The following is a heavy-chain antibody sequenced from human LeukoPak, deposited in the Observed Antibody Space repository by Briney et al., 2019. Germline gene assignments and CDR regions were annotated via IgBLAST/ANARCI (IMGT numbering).Heavy chain of an antibody. Sequence: ASVKVSCKASGYTFTGYYMHWVRQAPGQGLDYMGWINPNSGDTNYAQKLQGRVTMTADTSTSTAYMELRSLRSDDTAVYYCAREYSSEGWFDPWGQGTLVTVSS. CDR2: INPNSGDT. CDR1: GYTFTGYY. D-gene: IGHD4-11*01. CDR3: AREYSSEGWFDP. J-gene: IGHJ5*02. V-gene: IGHV1-2*02.